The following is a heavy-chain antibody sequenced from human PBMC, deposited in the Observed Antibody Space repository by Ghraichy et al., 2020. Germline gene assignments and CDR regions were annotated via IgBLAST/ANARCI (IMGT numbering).Heavy chain of an antibody. J-gene: IGHJ4*02. CDR1: GYTFTSYG. CDR2: ISAYNGNT. CDR3: ARDPAIAAAGTETDY. Sequence: ASVKVSCKASGYTFTSYGISWVRQAPGQGLEWMGWISAYNGNTNYAQKLQGRVTMTTDTSTSTAYMELRSLRSDDTAVYYCARDPAIAAAGTETDYWGQGTLVTVSS. V-gene: IGHV1-18*04. D-gene: IGHD6-13*01.